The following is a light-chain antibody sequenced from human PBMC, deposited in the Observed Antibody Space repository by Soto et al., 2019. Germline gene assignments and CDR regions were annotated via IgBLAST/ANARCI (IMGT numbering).Light chain of an antibody. V-gene: IGKV3-20*01. CDR1: QSVSSSY. Sequence: EILLTQSPGTLSLSPGERATLSCRASQSVSSSYLAWYQQKPRQAPRLLIYGASSRATGIPDRLSGSGSGTDFNLTISTLEPEDFAVYYCKQYGSSPPFTFGPGTKVDIK. CDR3: KQYGSSPPFT. CDR2: GAS. J-gene: IGKJ3*01.